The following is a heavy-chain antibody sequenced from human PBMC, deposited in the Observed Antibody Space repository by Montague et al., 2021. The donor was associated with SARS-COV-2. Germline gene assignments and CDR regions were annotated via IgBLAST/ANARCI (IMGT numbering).Heavy chain of an antibody. J-gene: IGHJ6*02. D-gene: IGHD3-10*01. Sequence: SETLSLTCAVYGGSFGGYYWSWIRQPPGKGLEWIGEINHSGSDNYNPSLKSRVTISVDTSKNQFSLKLSSVTAADTAVYYCARVRYYGSGTSLGMAVWGQGTTVTVSS. V-gene: IGHV4-34*01. CDR3: ARVRYYGSGTSLGMAV. CDR1: GGSFGGYY. CDR2: INHSGSD.